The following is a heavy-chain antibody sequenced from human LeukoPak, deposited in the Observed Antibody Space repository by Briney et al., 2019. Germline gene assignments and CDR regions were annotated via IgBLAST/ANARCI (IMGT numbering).Heavy chain of an antibody. J-gene: IGHJ4*02. D-gene: IGHD6-19*01. CDR1: GFTFSSYG. CDR2: IRYDGSNK. CDR3: AKVPYSSGWYSHFDY. V-gene: IGHV3-30*02. Sequence: GGSLRLSCAASGFTFSSYGMHWVRQAPGKGLEWVAFIRYDGSNKYYADTVKGRFTISRDNSKNTLYLQMNSLRAEDTAVHYCAKVPYSSGWYSHFDYWGQGTPVTVSS.